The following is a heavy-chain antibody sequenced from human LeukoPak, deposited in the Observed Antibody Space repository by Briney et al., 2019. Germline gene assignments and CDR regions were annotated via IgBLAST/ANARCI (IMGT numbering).Heavy chain of an antibody. J-gene: IGHJ4*02. CDR3: AKDCGGDCYSHS. CDR2: LYYDGSNK. D-gene: IGHD2-21*02. CDR1: GFTFSRHG. Sequence: PGGSLILSCAVSGFTFSRHGMHWVRQAPGKGLEWVASLYYDGSNKNYADSVKGRFTISRDNSKNTLYLQMNSLRAEDTAVYYCAKDCGGDCYSHSWGQGTRVTVSS. V-gene: IGHV3-30*02.